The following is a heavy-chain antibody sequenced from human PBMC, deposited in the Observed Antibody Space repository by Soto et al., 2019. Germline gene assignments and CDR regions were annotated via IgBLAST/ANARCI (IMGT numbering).Heavy chain of an antibody. CDR3: ARGRKQQGY. Sequence: KASETLSLTCAVYGGSFSGYYWSWIRQPPGKGLEWIGEINHSGSTNYNPSLKSRVTISVDTSKNQFSLKLSSVTAADTAVYYCARGRKQQGYWGQGTLVTVSS. J-gene: IGHJ4*02. V-gene: IGHV4-34*01. CDR1: GGSFSGYY. CDR2: INHSGST. D-gene: IGHD6-13*01.